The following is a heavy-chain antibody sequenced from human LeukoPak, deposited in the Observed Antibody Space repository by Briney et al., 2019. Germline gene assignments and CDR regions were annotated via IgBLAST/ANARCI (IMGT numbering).Heavy chain of an antibody. J-gene: IGHJ4*02. Sequence: GRSLRLSCAVSGFTFSTYAMSWVPGAPSPGLNWISTSSGTSGSTYYADSVKGQFTISRDNSKSTLYLQMSSLRAKDTAIYYCAKKVRYGEVDYWGQGTLVTVSS. CDR3: AKKVRYGEVDY. D-gene: IGHD4-17*01. V-gene: IGHV3-23*01. CDR1: GFTFSTYA. CDR2: SSGTSGST.